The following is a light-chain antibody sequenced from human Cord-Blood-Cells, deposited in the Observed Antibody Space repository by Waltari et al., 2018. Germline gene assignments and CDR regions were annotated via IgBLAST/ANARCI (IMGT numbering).Light chain of an antibody. CDR2: GAS. CDR1: QSFSSN. J-gene: IGKJ4*01. Sequence: EIVMTQSPATLSVSPGERATLSCRASQSFSSNLAWYQQQPGQAPRLLIYGASTRATGIPARFSGSGSGTEFTLTISSLQSEDFAVYYCQQYNNWPLLTFGGGTKVEIK. V-gene: IGKV3-15*01. CDR3: QQYNNWPLLT.